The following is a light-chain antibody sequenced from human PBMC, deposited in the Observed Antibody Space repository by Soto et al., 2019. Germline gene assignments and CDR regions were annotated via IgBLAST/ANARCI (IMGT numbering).Light chain of an antibody. CDR1: QSVLFRSDNKNY. J-gene: IGKJ2*01. V-gene: IGKV4-1*01. CDR3: QQYYTSPDT. Sequence: DIVMTQSPDSLAVSLGDRATLNCKSRQSVLFRSDNKNYLAWYQQRSGQPPKLLIYWASTRESGVPDRFSGSGSVTDFTLAISSLQAEDVAVYYCQQYYTSPDTFGQGTKLEIK. CDR2: WAS.